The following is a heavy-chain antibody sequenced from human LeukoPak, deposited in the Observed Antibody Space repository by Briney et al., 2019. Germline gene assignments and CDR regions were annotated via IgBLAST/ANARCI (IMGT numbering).Heavy chain of an antibody. J-gene: IGHJ4*02. V-gene: IGHV3-23*01. D-gene: IGHD4-23*01. CDR3: AKDLNPDDYGGKAKVRYFDY. CDR2: ISGRGGST. CDR1: GFTFSSYA. Sequence: PGGSLRLSCAASGFTFSSYAMSWVRQAPGKGLEWVSAISGRGGSTYYADSVKGRFTISRDNSKNTLYLQMNSLRAEDTAVYYCAKDLNPDDYGGKAKVRYFDYWGQGTLVTVSS.